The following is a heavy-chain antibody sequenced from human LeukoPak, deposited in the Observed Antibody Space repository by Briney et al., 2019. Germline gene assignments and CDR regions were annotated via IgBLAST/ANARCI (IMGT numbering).Heavy chain of an antibody. V-gene: IGHV3-23*01. Sequence: GGSLRLSCAASGFSFNTYAMSWVRQAPGKGLEWVSAISNTGGSTYYADSVKGRFTISRGKSKNTLSLQMNSLRAEDTAVYYCAQQVGYCSSGSCYFTYWGQGTLVTVSS. J-gene: IGHJ1*01. CDR2: ISNTGGST. D-gene: IGHD2-15*01. CDR1: GFSFNTYA. CDR3: AQQVGYCSSGSCYFTY.